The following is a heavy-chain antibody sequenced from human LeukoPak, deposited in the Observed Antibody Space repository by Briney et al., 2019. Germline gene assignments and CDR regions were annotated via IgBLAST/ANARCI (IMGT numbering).Heavy chain of an antibody. CDR1: GITVSNYG. J-gene: IGHJ4*02. CDR2: ISGSGGGT. D-gene: IGHD3-22*01. V-gene: IGHV3-23*01. CDR3: AKRGVVIRVILVGFHKEAYYFDS. Sequence: GGSLRLSCAVSGITVSNYGMSWVRQAPGKGLEWVAGISGSGGGTNYADSVKGRFTISRDNFKNTLYLQMNSLRAEDTAVYFCAKRGVVIRVILVGFHKEAYYFDSWGQGALVTVYS.